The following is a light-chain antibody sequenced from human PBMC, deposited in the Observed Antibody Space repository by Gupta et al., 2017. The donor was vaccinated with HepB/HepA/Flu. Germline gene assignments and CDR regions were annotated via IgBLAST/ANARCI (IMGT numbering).Light chain of an antibody. CDR3: QQYNDWPRT. V-gene: IGKV3-15*01. J-gene: IGKJ1*01. Sequence: EIVLTPSPATLSVSPGERATLSCRASQTVTSHLAWYQYKPGQAPRLLIYGASTRATDIPARFSGSGSGTEFTLSISSLQSEDFAVYYCQQYNDWPRTFVQGTKVEIK. CDR1: QTVTSH. CDR2: GAS.